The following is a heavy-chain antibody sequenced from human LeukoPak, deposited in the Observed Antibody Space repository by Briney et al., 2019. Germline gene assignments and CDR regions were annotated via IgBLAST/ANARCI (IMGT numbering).Heavy chain of an antibody. Sequence: PGGSLRLSCAASAFTLSNYSMAWVRQAPGKGLEWVSSISSSGSYIYYADSVKGRFTISRGNAKNSLYLQMNSLRAEDTAVYYCARGMAYGDYVSLDYWGQGTLVTVSS. CDR1: AFTLSNYS. J-gene: IGHJ4*02. CDR2: ISSSGSYI. V-gene: IGHV3-21*01. D-gene: IGHD4-17*01. CDR3: ARGMAYGDYVSLDY.